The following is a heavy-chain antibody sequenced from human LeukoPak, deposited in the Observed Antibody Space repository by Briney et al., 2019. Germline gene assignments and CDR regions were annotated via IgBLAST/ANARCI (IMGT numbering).Heavy chain of an antibody. CDR1: GFTFDDYG. Sequence: PGGTLRLSCAASGFTFDDYGMSWVRQAPGKGLEWVSGINWNGGSTGYADPVKGRFTISRDNAKNSLYLLMNSLRAEDTALYYCARGSSGSYYYFDYWGQGTLVTVSS. V-gene: IGHV3-20*04. CDR2: INWNGGST. D-gene: IGHD1-26*01. CDR3: ARGSSGSYYYFDY. J-gene: IGHJ4*02.